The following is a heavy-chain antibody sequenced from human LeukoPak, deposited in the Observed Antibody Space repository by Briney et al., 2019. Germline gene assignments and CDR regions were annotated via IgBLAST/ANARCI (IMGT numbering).Heavy chain of an antibody. Sequence: GGSLRLSCAASGFXFSSYGIHWVRQAPGKGLEWVAVMWFDGSNIYYADSVKGRFTISRDNSKNTLYLQMNSLRAEDTAVYYCAKVGHSGSGSYGDWGQGTLVTVSS. V-gene: IGHV3-33*06. CDR1: GFXFSSYG. J-gene: IGHJ4*02. D-gene: IGHD3-10*01. CDR3: AKVGHSGSGSYGD. CDR2: MWFDGSNI.